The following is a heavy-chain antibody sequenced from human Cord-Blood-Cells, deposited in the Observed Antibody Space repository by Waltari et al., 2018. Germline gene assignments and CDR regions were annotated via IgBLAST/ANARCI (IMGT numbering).Heavy chain of an antibody. Sequence: QLQLVQPGAEVKKPGSSVKVSCKASGGTFSTYAISWVPQAPGQGLEWMGGIIPIFGTANYAQKFQGRVTITADESTSTAYMELSSLRSEDTAVYYCASRTGEAGDWYFDLWGRGTLVTVSS. CDR2: IIPIFGTA. D-gene: IGHD7-27*01. CDR3: ASRTGEAGDWYFDL. V-gene: IGHV1-69*12. J-gene: IGHJ2*01. CDR1: GGTFSTYA.